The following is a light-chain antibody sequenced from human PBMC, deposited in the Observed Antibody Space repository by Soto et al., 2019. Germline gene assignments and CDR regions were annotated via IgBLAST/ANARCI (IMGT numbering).Light chain of an antibody. Sequence: EIVMTQSPATLSVSPGERXTLSCXASQSLSSYLAWYQQKPGQAPRLLIYGASTRATGIPARFSGSGSGTEFTLTISNLQSEXXXVXXXXXXXNWPPITFGQGTRLEIK. CDR2: GAS. V-gene: IGKV3-15*01. J-gene: IGKJ5*01. CDR3: XXXXNWPPIT. CDR1: QSLSSY.